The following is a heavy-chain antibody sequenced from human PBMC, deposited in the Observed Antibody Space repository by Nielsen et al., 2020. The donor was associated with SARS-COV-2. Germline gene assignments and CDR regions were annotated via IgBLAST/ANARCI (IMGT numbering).Heavy chain of an antibody. J-gene: IGHJ4*02. CDR2: IKSKTDGGKT. D-gene: IGHD6-13*01. Sequence: GESLKISCAASGFTFSSSWMRWVRQAPGKGLEWVGRIKSKTDGGKTDYAAPVKGRFTIPRDDSNNTLYQQMNSLKTEDTAVYYCTKGLAAADYWGQGTLVTVSS. CDR1: GFTFSSSW. V-gene: IGHV3-15*01. CDR3: TKGLAAADY.